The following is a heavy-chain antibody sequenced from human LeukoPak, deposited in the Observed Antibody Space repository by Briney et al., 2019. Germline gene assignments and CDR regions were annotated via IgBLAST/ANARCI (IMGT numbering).Heavy chain of an antibody. J-gene: IGHJ4*02. V-gene: IGHV3-48*03. D-gene: IGHD2-2*01. CDR1: GFTFSSYE. CDR3: AREGYCSSTSCYPTDY. Sequence: PGGSLRLSCAASGFTFSSYEMNWVRQAPGKGLEWVSYISSSGSTIYYADSVKGRFTISRDNAKNSLYLQMNSLRAEDTAVYYCAREGYCSSTSCYPTDYWGQGTLVTVSS. CDR2: ISSSGSTI.